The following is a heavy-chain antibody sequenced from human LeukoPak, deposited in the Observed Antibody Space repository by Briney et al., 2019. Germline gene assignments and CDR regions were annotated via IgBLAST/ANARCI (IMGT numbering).Heavy chain of an antibody. V-gene: IGHV4-30-2*01. CDR1: GGSISSGGYY. J-gene: IGHJ4*02. Sequence: SETLSLTCTVSGGSISSGGYYWSWIRQPPGKGLEWIGYIYHSGSTYYNPSLKSRVTISVDRSKNQFSLKLSSVTAADTAVYYCASSYGSGTPDYWGQGTLVTVSS. D-gene: IGHD3-10*01. CDR3: ASSYGSGTPDY. CDR2: IYHSGST.